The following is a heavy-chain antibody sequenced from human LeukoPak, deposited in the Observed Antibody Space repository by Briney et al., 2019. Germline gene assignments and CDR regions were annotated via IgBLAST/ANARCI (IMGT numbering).Heavy chain of an antibody. J-gene: IGHJ4*02. CDR1: GGSISSGGYY. V-gene: IGHV4-31*03. Sequence: SETLSLTCTVSGGSISSGGYYWSWIRQHPGKGLEWIGYIYYSGSTYYNPSLKSRVTISVDTSKNQFSLKLSSVTAADTAVYYCARVGRKSVVPAAIPFDYWGQGTLVTVSS. D-gene: IGHD2-2*01. CDR3: ARVGRKSVVPAAIPFDY. CDR2: IYYSGST.